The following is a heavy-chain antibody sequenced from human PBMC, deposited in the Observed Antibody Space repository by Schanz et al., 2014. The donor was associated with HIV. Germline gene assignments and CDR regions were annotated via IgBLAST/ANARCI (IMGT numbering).Heavy chain of an antibody. CDR2: MNPNSGNT. D-gene: IGHD5-12*01. J-gene: IGHJ6*02. CDR1: GYTFTSYD. V-gene: IGHV1-8*01. CDR3: ARKMSIANQWLRALYSNYGMDV. Sequence: QVQLVQSGAEVTKPGASVMVSCKASGYTFTSYDINWVRQVPGQGLEWMGWMNPNSGNTGFAQKFQGRGTMTRNTSINTAYMEVSGLKSEDTAVYYCARKMSIANQWLRALYSNYGMDVWGQGTTVTVSS.